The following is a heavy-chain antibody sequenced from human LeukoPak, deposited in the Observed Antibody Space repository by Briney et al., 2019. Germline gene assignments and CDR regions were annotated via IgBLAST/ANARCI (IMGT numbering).Heavy chain of an antibody. V-gene: IGHV3-74*01. Sequence: GGSLRLSCAASGFTLSRHWMHWVRQAPGKGLVWVSQISTDGTATTYADSVKGRFTISRDNAKDTLYLQMNSLRAEDTAVYYCVRDSNLSFDYWGQGSLVTVSS. CDR2: ISTDGTAT. D-gene: IGHD2/OR15-2a*01. CDR1: GFTLSRHW. CDR3: VRDSNLSFDY. J-gene: IGHJ4*02.